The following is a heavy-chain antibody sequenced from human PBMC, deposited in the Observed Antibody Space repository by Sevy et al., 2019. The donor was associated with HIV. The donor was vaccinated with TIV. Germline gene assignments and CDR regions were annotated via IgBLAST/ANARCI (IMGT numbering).Heavy chain of an antibody. D-gene: IGHD3-10*01. J-gene: IGHJ1*01. CDR1: GGSISSSSYY. V-gene: IGHV4-39*01. CDR2: IYYSGST. Sequence: SETLSLTCTVSGGSISSSSYYWGWIRQPPGKGLEWIGSIYYSGSTYYNPSLKSRVTISVDTSKNQFPLKLSSVTAADTAVYYCARQYYYGSGSYPEYFQHWGQGTLVTVSS. CDR3: ARQYYYGSGSYPEYFQH.